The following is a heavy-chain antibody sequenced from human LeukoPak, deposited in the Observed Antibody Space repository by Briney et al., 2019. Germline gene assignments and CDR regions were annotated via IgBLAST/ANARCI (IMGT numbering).Heavy chain of an antibody. CDR3: ARDPLRSGCDY. Sequence: GGSLRLSCAASGFTVSDNYMTWVRQAPGKGLEWVSSIYSAGATHYAESVKGRFTISRDNSKNSLYLQMNSLRDEDTAVYYCARDPLRSGCDYWGQGTLVTVSS. CDR2: IYSAGAT. CDR1: GFTVSDNY. J-gene: IGHJ4*02. V-gene: IGHV3-66*01. D-gene: IGHD6-19*01.